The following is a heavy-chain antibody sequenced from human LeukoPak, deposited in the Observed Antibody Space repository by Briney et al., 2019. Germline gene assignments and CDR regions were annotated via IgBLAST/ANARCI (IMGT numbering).Heavy chain of an antibody. D-gene: IGHD3-10*01. J-gene: IGHJ6*03. V-gene: IGHV4-34*01. CDR3: ARRLGRKFGERFYYYHYMDV. CDR1: GGSFSGYY. CDR2: INHSGST. Sequence: SETLSLTCAVYGGSFSGYYWSSIRQPPGKGLEWNGEINHSGSTKYNPSLKSRVTISVDTSKNQFSLKLSSVTAADTAVYYCARRLGRKFGERFYYYHYMDVWGKGTTVTISS.